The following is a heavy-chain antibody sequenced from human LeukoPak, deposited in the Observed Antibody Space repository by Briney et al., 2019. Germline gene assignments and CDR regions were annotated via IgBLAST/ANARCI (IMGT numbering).Heavy chain of an antibody. CDR3: ARIPTGGFLEWSYYYYYGMDV. Sequence: ASVKVSCEASGYTFTSYGISWVRQAPGQGLEWMGWISVYNDNTNYAQKLQGRVTMTTDTSTSTAYMELRSLRSDDTAVYYCARIPTGGFLEWSYYYYYGMDVWGQGTTVTVSS. V-gene: IGHV1-18*01. J-gene: IGHJ6*02. CDR2: ISVYNDNT. CDR1: GYTFTSYG. D-gene: IGHD3-3*01.